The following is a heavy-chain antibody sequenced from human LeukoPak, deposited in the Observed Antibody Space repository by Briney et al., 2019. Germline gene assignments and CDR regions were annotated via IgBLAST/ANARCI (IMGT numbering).Heavy chain of an antibody. D-gene: IGHD4-23*01. CDR2: ISPGGDCT. J-gene: IGHJ5*02. CDR1: GFTFSTYA. V-gene: IGHV3-23*01. Sequence: PGGSLRLSCAASGFTFSTYALSWVRQAPGKGLEWVSAISPGGDCTYYADSVTGRFAISRDNSKNTLYFQMNSLRAEDTAVYYCAKSVTADPWGQGTLVTVSS. CDR3: AKSVTADP.